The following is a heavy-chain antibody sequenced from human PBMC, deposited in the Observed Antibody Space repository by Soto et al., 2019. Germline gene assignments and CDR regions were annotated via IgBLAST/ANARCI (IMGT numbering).Heavy chain of an antibody. J-gene: IGHJ4*01. CDR2: ISGSGGST. CDR1: GFTFSSYA. CDR3: AKGVGSYYFDY. V-gene: IGHV3-23*01. D-gene: IGHD6-6*01. Sequence: EVQLLESGGGLVKLGGSLSLSCAASGFTFSSYAMSRVRQAPGKGLEWASAISGSGGSTYYADSVKGRFNTSRENSKNTLYLKMNSLRAEDTAVYYCAKGVGSYYFDYWGHGTLVTVSS.